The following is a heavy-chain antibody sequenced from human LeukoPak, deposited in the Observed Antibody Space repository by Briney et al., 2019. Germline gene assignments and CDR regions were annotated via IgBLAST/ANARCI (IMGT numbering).Heavy chain of an antibody. J-gene: IGHJ4*02. CDR1: GYTFTSYY. V-gene: IGHV1-46*01. CDR3: ARDGYSSWYPIFNAPPSPQTDY. Sequence: GASVKVSCKASGYTFTSYYMHWVRQAPGQGLEWMGIINPSGGSTSYAQKFQGRVTMTRDTSTSTVYMELSSLRSEDTAVYYCARDGYSSWYPIFNAPPSPQTDYWGQGTLVTVSS. D-gene: IGHD6-13*01. CDR2: INPSGGST.